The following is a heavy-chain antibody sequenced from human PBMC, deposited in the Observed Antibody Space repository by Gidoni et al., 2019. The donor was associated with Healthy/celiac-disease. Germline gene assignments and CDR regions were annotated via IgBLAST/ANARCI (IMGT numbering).Heavy chain of an antibody. CDR2: IYYSGNT. D-gene: IGHD2-15*01. CDR3: ASMEGYTESPFDY. V-gene: IGHV4-31*03. J-gene: IGHJ4*02. CDR1: GGSIRSGGSY. Sequence: QVQLQESGPGLVKPSQTLSLTCTVSGGSIRSGGSYWRWIRQHPGKGLEWIGYIYYSGNTYYNPSLKSRVTISVDTSKNQFSLKLSSVTAADTAVYYCASMEGYTESPFDYWGQGTLVTVSS.